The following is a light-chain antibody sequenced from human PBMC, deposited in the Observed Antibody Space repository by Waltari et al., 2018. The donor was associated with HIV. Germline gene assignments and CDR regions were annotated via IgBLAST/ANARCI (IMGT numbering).Light chain of an antibody. V-gene: IGKV1-8*01. J-gene: IGKJ1*01. CDR3: QQYFDYPGT. CDR2: GAS. CDR1: QDISSS. Sequence: AIRMTQSPSSFSASAGDRVTITCRASQDISSSLAWYQQKPGKAPELLMYGASTLQSGVPSRFSGSGSGTDFTLTISCLQSEDFATYYCQQYFDYPGTFGQGTKVEIK.